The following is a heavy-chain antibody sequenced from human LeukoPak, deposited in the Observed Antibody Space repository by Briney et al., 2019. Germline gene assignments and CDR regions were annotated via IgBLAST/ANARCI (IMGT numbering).Heavy chain of an antibody. Sequence: GGSLRLSCAASGFTFSSYAMSWVRQAPGKGLEWVSAISGSGGSTYYADSVKGRFTISRDNSKNTLYLQMNSLRAEDTAVYYCARFRYSGSYLGVDYWGQGTLVTVSS. V-gene: IGHV3-23*01. J-gene: IGHJ4*02. D-gene: IGHD1-26*01. CDR2: ISGSGGST. CDR1: GFTFSSYA. CDR3: ARFRYSGSYLGVDY.